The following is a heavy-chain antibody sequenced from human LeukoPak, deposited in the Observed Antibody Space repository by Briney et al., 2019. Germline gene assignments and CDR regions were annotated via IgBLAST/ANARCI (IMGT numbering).Heavy chain of an antibody. CDR1: GFTFSSYD. D-gene: IGHD3-9*01. CDR2: IWHNGSNK. CDR3: ARDSVLRYFDWPEAIDAFDI. V-gene: IGHV3-33*01. J-gene: IGHJ3*02. Sequence: GGSLRLSCAASGFTFSSYDMHWVRQAPGKGLEWVADIWHNGSNKYYEDSVKGRCTISRDNSKNTLYLQKNSLRAEVTAVYYCARDSVLRYFDWPEAIDAFDIWGQGTMVTVSS.